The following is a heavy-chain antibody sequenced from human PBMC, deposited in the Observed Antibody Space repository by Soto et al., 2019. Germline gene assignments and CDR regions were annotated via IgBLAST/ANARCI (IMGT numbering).Heavy chain of an antibody. V-gene: IGHV3-74*01. CDR3: ARGGLRAYCSDP. J-gene: IGHJ5*02. D-gene: IGHD4-17*01. Sequence: EVQLVESGGGLVQPGGSLRLSCAASVFTFSNYWIHWVLQVPGEGLVWVSRINGDGSGTNYADSVKGRFTIFRDNANNTVYVKMNSMRAEDTAVYYCARGGLRAYCSDPWGQGTLGTVSS. CDR2: INGDGSGT. CDR1: VFTFSNYW.